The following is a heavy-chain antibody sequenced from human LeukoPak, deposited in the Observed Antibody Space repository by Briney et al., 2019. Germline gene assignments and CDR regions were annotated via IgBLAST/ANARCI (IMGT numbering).Heavy chain of an antibody. CDR3: ARRVLGYCRGGSCYGLSYYMDV. J-gene: IGHJ6*03. CDR2: IYPSGST. V-gene: IGHV4-4*09. Sequence: SETLSLTCTVSGGSVSGYYWSWVRRPPGTGLEWIGYIYPSGSTNYNPSLKSRVASSADTSMKQFSLKLSSVTAADTAVYFCARRVLGYCRGGSCYGLSYYMDVWGEGNTVTVSS. CDR1: GGSVSGYY. D-gene: IGHD2-15*01.